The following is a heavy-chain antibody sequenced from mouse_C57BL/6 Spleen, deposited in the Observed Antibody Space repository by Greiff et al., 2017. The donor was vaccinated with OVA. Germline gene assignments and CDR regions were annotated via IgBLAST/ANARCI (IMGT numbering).Heavy chain of an antibody. CDR2: IDPENGDT. CDR3: TITTVVARGFAY. V-gene: IGHV14-4*01. D-gene: IGHD1-1*01. Sequence: VQLQQSGAELVRPGASVKLSCTASGFNIKDDYMHWVKQRPEQGLEWIGWIDPENGDTEYASKFQGKATITADTSSHTAYLQLSSLTSEDTAVYYCTITTVVARGFAYWGQGTLVTVSA. CDR1: GFNIKDDY. J-gene: IGHJ3*01.